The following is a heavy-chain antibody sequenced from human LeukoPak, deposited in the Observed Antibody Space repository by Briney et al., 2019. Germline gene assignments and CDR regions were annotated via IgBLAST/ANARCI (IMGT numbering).Heavy chain of an antibody. Sequence: GGSLRLSCTASGFSFSTYSMTWVRQGPGKGLEWVSSIYNSGSKTFYADSVKGRFTISRDNSKNTLYLQMNSLTAEDAAIYYCSKDVVPDSGWDLDYWGQGTLVTVSS. V-gene: IGHV3-23*05. D-gene: IGHD6-19*01. CDR3: SKDVVPDSGWDLDY. CDR2: IYNSGSKT. CDR1: GFSFSTYS. J-gene: IGHJ4*02.